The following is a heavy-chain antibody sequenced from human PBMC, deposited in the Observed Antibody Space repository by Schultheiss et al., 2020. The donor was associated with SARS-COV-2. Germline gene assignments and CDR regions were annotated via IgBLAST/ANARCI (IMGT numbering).Heavy chain of an antibody. V-gene: IGHV4-38-2*02. CDR1: GYSISSGYY. Sequence: SETLSLTCTVSGYSISSGYYWGWIRQPPGKGLEWIGSIYHSGSTYNNPSLKSRVTISVDTSKNQFSLKLSSVTAADTAVYYCARDKRVGYSRYYFDYWGQGTLVTVSS. D-gene: IGHD2-15*01. CDR3: ARDKRVGYSRYYFDY. J-gene: IGHJ4*02. CDR2: IYHSGST.